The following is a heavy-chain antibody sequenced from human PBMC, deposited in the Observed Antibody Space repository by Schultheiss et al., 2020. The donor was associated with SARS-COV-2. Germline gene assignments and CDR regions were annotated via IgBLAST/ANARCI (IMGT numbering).Heavy chain of an antibody. CDR2: ISSSGSTI. Sequence: GGSLRLSCAASGFTFSSYEMNWVRQAPGKGLEWVSYISSSGSTIYYADSVKGRFTISRDNAKNSLYLQMNSLRAEGTAVYYCARLMGSYVPLDYWGQGTLVTVSS. CDR3: ARLMGSYVPLDY. D-gene: IGHD2-8*01. J-gene: IGHJ4*02. V-gene: IGHV3-48*03. CDR1: GFTFSSYE.